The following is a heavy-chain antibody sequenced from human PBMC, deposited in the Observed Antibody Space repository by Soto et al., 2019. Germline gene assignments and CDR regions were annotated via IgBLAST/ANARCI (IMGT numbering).Heavy chain of an antibody. V-gene: IGHV1-69*13. J-gene: IGHJ6*02. CDR2: IIPIFGTA. CDR1: GGTFSSYA. D-gene: IGHD2-15*01. CDR3: ARGLTGCSGGSCYTPTTYGMDV. Sequence: GASVKVSCKASGGTFSSYAISWVRQAPGQGLEWMGGIIPIFGTANYAQKFQGRVTITADESTSTAYMELSSLRSEDTAVYYCARGLTGCSGGSCYTPTTYGMDVCGQGTTVTVSS.